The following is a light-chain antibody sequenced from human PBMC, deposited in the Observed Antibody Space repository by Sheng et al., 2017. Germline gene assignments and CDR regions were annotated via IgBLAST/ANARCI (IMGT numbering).Light chain of an antibody. CDR2: DAS. J-gene: IGKJ5*01. CDR1: RDITNY. CDR3: QQYDSLPIT. V-gene: IGKV1-33*01. Sequence: DIQMTQSPSSLSVSVGDRVTITCQASRDITNYLHWYQQRPGNAPNLLISDASTLETGVPSRFRGSGSGTDFTFTITSLQPEDIATYYCQQYDSLPITFGQGTRLDIK.